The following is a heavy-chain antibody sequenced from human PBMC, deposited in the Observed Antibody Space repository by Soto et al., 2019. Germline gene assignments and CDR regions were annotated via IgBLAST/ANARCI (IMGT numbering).Heavy chain of an antibody. CDR3: ARLIGNSWLDS. J-gene: IGHJ5*01. CDR1: GDGVSTNSAT. CDR2: TYYRSKWEY. Sequence: SQTLSPTCAISGDGVSTNSATWDWIRQSPSRGLEWLGRTYYRSKWEYDYAASVKGRIKINPDTSKNQVSLHLDSVTPDDTAVYYCARLIGNSWLDSWGQGTLVTVSS. D-gene: IGHD2-8*01. V-gene: IGHV6-1*01.